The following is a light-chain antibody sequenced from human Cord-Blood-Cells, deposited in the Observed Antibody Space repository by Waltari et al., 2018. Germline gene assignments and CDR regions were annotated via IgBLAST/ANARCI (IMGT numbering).Light chain of an antibody. CDR2: GAS. CDR1: QSVSSSY. Sequence: EIVLPQSPGTPSLSPGERATLTCRASQSVSSSYLAWYQQKPGQAPSPLIYGASSKATGIPDRFSGSGSGTDFTLTISRLEPEDFAVYYCQQYGSSPRTCGQGTKVEIK. V-gene: IGKV3-20*01. J-gene: IGKJ1*01. CDR3: QQYGSSPRT.